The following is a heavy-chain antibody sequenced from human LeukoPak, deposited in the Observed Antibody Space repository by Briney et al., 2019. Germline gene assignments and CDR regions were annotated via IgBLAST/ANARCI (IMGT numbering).Heavy chain of an antibody. J-gene: IGHJ4*02. V-gene: IGHV3-23*01. D-gene: IGHD3-9*01. Sequence: GSGVNSYYADSVRGRFTISRDNSQNTLYLQMDSLRAEDTALYYCAKDRGYYDILTGYYPHWGQGTLVTVSS. CDR3: AKDRGYYDILTGYYPH. CDR2: GSGVNS.